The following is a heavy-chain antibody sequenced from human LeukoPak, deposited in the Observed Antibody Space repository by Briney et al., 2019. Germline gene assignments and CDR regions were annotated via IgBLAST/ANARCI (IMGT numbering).Heavy chain of an antibody. V-gene: IGHV3-74*01. CDR3: ARDFGGNSDY. D-gene: IGHD4-23*01. CDR2: INRDGRTI. CDR1: GFTVSSYW. J-gene: IGHJ4*02. Sequence: PGGSLRLSCAACGFTVSSYWMHWLRQAPGKGLVWVSRINRDGRTISYAGSVKGRFTISRDNAKNTLYLQMNSLRSEDTAVYYCARDFGGNSDYWGQGTLVTVSS.